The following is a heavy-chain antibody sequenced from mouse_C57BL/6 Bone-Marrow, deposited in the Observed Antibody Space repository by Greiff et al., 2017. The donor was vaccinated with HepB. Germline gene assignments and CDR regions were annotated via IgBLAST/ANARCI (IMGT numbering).Heavy chain of an antibody. CDR3: AREGDYGVLDAMDY. CDR2: IYPGDGDT. Sequence: VQLQQSGPELVKPGASVKLSCKASGYAFSSSWMHWVPQRPGKGLEWIGRIYPGDGDTNYNGKFKGKATLTADTSSSPAYMQLSSLTSEDSAVYFCAREGDYGVLDAMDYWGQGTSVTVSS. CDR1: GYAFSSSW. D-gene: IGHD2-13*01. V-gene: IGHV1-82*01. J-gene: IGHJ4*01.